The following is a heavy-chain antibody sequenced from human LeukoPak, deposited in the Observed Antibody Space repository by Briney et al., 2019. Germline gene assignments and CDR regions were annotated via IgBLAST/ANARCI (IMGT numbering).Heavy chain of an antibody. V-gene: IGHV1-8*02. CDR1: GYTFTSYA. D-gene: IGHD5-18*01. J-gene: IGHJ4*02. CDR2: MNPNSGNT. CDR3: ARGRGYSWDQNYYFDY. Sequence: ASVKVSCKASGYTFTSYAVYWVRQATGQGLEWMGWMNPNSGNTGYAQKFQGRVTMTRNTSISTAYMELSSLRSEDTAVYFCARGRGYSWDQNYYFDYWGQGTLVTVSS.